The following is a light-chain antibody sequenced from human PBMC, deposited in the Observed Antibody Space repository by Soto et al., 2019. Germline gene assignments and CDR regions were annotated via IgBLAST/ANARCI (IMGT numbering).Light chain of an antibody. CDR2: RND. CDR3: AAWDDSLSGYV. J-gene: IGLJ1*01. V-gene: IGLV1-47*01. Sequence: VLTQPPSASGTPGQRVTISCSGSSSYIGSKYVYWYQQLPGTAPKLLIYRNDQRPSRISDRFSGSKSGTSASLAISGLRSEDEADYYCAAWDDSLSGYVFGTGTRSPS. CDR1: SSYIGSKY.